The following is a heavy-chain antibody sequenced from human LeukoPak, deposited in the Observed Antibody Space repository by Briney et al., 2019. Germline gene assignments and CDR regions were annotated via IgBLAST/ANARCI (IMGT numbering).Heavy chain of an antibody. D-gene: IGHD3-22*01. CDR1: GGSISSYY. J-gene: IGHJ6*03. CDR3: ARDLPYYYDSSGWGYYYYMDV. Sequence: SETLSLTCTVSGGSISSYYWSWIRQPAGKGLEWIGRIYTSGSTNYNPSLKSRVTMSVDTSKNQFSLKLSSVTAADTAVYYCARDLPYYYDSSGWGYYYYMDVWGKGTTVTVSS. CDR2: IYTSGST. V-gene: IGHV4-4*07.